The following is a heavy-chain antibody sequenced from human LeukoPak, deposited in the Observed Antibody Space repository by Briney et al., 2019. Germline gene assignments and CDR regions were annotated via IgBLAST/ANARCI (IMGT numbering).Heavy chain of an antibody. D-gene: IGHD3-10*01. CDR2: ISYSGNT. Sequence: SETLSLTCTVSGASISGTSYYWGWIRQPPGKGLEWIGTISYSGNTYYDPSLKSRLIISVDTSKNQSSLTLTSLTAADTGLYYCARGRVWFGFFDLWGRGTLVTVSS. CDR1: GASISGTSYY. CDR3: ARGRVWFGFFDL. J-gene: IGHJ2*01. V-gene: IGHV4-39*02.